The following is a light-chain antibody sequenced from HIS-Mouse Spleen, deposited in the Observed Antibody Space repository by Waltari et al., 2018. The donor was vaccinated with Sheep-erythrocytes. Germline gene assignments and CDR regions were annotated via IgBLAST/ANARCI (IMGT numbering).Light chain of an antibody. CDR1: KLGDKY. J-gene: IGLJ2*01. CDR3: QAWDSSTAWNVV. CDR2: QDS. V-gene: IGLV3-1*01. Sequence: SYELTQPPSVSVSPGQTASITCSGDKLGDKYACWYQQKPGQSPVLVIYQDSKRPSGIPERFSGSNSGNTATLTISGTQAMDEADYYRQAWDSSTAWNVVFGGGTKLTVL.